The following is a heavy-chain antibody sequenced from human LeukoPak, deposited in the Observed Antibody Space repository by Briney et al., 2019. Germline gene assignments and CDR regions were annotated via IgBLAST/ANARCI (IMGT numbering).Heavy chain of an antibody. CDR3: AREAGIPPSTQQWPTSVDY. V-gene: IGHV3-7*05. J-gene: IGHJ4*02. CDR1: GFTFSSSW. D-gene: IGHD5-18*01. Sequence: GSRRLSCVASGFTFSSSWMSWVSQAPRKGLEWVANIKQDGSEKYCVDSVKGRFTISRDNAKNSLYLQMNSLRAEDTAVYYCAREAGIPPSTQQWPTSVDYWGQETLVTVSS. CDR2: IKQDGSEK.